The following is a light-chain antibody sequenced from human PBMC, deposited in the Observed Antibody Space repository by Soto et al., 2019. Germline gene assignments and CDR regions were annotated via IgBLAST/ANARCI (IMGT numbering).Light chain of an antibody. CDR2: NNH. J-gene: IGLJ3*02. V-gene: IGLV1-44*01. CDR3: ASWDDNLNAWV. Sequence: QSVLTQPPSASGTPGQRVTISCSGSSSNIGSNTVHWYQQLPGTAPRLLIYNNHQRPSGVPDRLSASKSGTSASLGLTEVQSEDEADYYGASWDDNLNAWVFGGGTKVTVL. CDR1: SSNIGSNT.